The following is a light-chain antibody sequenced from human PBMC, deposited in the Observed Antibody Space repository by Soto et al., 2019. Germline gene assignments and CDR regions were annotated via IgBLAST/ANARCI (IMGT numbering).Light chain of an antibody. CDR2: EVN. CDR1: SSNVGSYKL. V-gene: IGLV2-23*02. Sequence: QSALTQPASVSGSPGQSITISCTGTSSNVGSYKLVSWYQQHPGKAPKLMIFEVNKRPSGVSNRFSGSKSGNTASLTISGLKVEDEADYYWAAWDDSVSGLVFGGGTKLTVL. J-gene: IGLJ2*01. CDR3: AAWDDSVSGLV.